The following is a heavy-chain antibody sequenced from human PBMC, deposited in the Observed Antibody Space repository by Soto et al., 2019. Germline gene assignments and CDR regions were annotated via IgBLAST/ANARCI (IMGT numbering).Heavy chain of an antibody. CDR3: ERSTWIQLTMDV. V-gene: IGHV3-66*01. J-gene: IGHJ6*03. D-gene: IGHD5-18*01. Sequence: PGGSLRLSCAASGFTVSSNYMSWVRQAPGKGLEWVSVIYSGGSTYYADSVKGRFTISRDNSKNTLYLQMNSLRAEDTAVYYCERSTWIQLTMDVWGKGTTVTVSS. CDR1: GFTVSSNY. CDR2: IYSGGST.